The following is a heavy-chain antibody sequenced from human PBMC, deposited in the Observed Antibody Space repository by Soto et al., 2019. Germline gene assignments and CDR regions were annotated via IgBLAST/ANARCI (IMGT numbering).Heavy chain of an antibody. CDR2: IYTSGST. CDR1: GGSISSYY. D-gene: IGHD2-2*01. Sequence: PSETLSLTCTVSGGSISSYYWSWIRQPAGKGLEWIGRIYTSGSTNYNPSLKSRVTMSVDTSKNQFSLNLSSVTAADTAVYYCARACSSNSCYDVFDYWGQGTLVTVSS. J-gene: IGHJ4*02. V-gene: IGHV4-4*07. CDR3: ARACSSNSCYDVFDY.